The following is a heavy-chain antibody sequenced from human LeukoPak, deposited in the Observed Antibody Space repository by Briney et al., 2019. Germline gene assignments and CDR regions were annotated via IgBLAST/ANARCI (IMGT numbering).Heavy chain of an antibody. CDR1: GYTFTNYG. D-gene: IGHD1-1*01. CDR2: ISGYNGNT. J-gene: IGHJ4*02. CDR3: ARDIATVQHQD. Sequence: ASVKVSCKTSGYTFTNYGISWVRQAPGQGLEWMGWISGYNGNTNYVQKFRGRVAMTADTSTSKVYMELRSLRSDDTAVYYCARDIATVQHQDWGQGTLVTVSS. V-gene: IGHV1-18*01.